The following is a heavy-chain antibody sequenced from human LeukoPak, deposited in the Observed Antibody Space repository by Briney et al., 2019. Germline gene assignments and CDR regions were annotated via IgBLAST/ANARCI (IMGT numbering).Heavy chain of an antibody. CDR3: ARSGDYGVAFDI. CDR2: INPDNGDT. J-gene: IGHJ3*02. V-gene: IGHV1-3*03. CDR1: GYSFTNHD. D-gene: IGHD4-17*01. Sequence: ASVKVSCKASGYSFTNHDMHWVRQAPGHSLEWMGYINPDNGDTKYSQESQGRVTITSDTSASTASMELSSLRSEDMAVYYCARSGDYGVAFDIWGQGTMVTVSS.